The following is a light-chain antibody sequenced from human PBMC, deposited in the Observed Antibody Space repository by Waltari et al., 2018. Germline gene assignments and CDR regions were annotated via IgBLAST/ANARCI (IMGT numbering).Light chain of an antibody. CDR3: QQYYSTPWT. CDR1: QSVLYSSNNKNY. CDR2: WAS. Sequence: DIVMTQSPDSLAVSLGERATINCKSSQSVLYSSNNKNYLAWYQQKPGQPPKLLIYWASTRESGVPDRCSGSGSGSDFTLTIRSLQAEDVAVYYCQQYYSTPWTFGQGTKVEIK. V-gene: IGKV4-1*01. J-gene: IGKJ1*01.